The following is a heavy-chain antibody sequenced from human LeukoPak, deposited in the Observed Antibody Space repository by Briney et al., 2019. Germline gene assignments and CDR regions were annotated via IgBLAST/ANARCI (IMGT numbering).Heavy chain of an antibody. V-gene: IGHV4-31*03. J-gene: IGHJ4*02. Sequence: SPSQTLSLNCTVSGGSISTGGHYWSWIRQHPGKGLEWIAYIYYNGRINYNPSLKSRIAMPVDTSENQFSLKLSSVTAADTAVYYCARRVGKFPTYYFDYWGQGTRVTVSS. CDR2: IYYNGRI. CDR3: ARRVGKFPTYYFDY. D-gene: IGHD1-1*01. CDR1: GGSISTGGHY.